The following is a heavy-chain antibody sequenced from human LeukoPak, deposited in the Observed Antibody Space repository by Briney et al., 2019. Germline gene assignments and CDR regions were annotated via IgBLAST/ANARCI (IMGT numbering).Heavy chain of an antibody. J-gene: IGHJ6*03. CDR1: GYTFTSYY. Sequence: ASVKVSCKASGYTFTSYYMHWVRQAPGQGLEWMGIINPSGGSTSYAQKFQGRVTMTRDMSTSTVYMELSSLRSEDTAVYYCARADGDYGSSYYYYYMDVWGKGTTVTASS. CDR2: INPSGGST. D-gene: IGHD4-17*01. V-gene: IGHV1-46*01. CDR3: ARADGDYGSSYYYYYMDV.